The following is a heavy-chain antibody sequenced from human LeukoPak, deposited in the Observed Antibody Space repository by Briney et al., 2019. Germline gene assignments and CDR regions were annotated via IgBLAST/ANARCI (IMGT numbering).Heavy chain of an antibody. Sequence: GRSLRLSCTASGFTFSSYAMHWVRQAPGKGLEWVALMSYDGDNKYYADSVKGRFTISRDNSKNTLCLQMNSLRAEDTSVYYCARDRYYYGSGTPRGIYYYYGMDVWGQGTTVTVS. J-gene: IGHJ6*02. CDR1: GFTFSSYA. CDR3: ARDRYYYGSGTPRGIYYYYGMDV. CDR2: MSYDGDNK. D-gene: IGHD3-10*01. V-gene: IGHV3-30-3*01.